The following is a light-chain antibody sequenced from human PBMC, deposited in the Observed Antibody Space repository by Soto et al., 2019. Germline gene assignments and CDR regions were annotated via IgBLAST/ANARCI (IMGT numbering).Light chain of an antibody. CDR3: QQYNNWPPELT. CDR2: GAS. J-gene: IGKJ4*01. Sequence: EIVMTQSPATLSVSPGERVTLSCRASQSVRINLAWYQQKPGQAPRLLIYGASSRATGIPARFSGSGSGTDFTLTNSSLQSEDFAVYYCQQYNNWPPELTFGGGTKVEIK. CDR1: QSVRIN. V-gene: IGKV3-15*01.